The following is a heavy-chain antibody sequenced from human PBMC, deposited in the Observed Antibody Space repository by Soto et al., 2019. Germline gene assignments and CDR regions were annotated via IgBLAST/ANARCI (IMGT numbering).Heavy chain of an antibody. CDR1: GFTFSSYA. J-gene: IGHJ4*02. CDR3: AKDRGLRFLEWLMVY. D-gene: IGHD3-3*01. V-gene: IGHV3-23*01. CDR2: ISGSGGST. Sequence: EVQLLESGGGLVQPGGSQRLSCAASGFTFSSYAMSWVRQAPGKGLEWVSAISGSGGSTYYADSVKGRFTISRDNSKNTLYLQMNSLRAEDKAVYYCAKDRGLRFLEWLMVYWGQGTLVTVSS.